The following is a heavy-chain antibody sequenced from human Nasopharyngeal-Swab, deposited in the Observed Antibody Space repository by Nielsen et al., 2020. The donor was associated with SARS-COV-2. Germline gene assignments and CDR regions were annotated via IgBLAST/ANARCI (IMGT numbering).Heavy chain of an antibody. J-gene: IGHJ4*02. V-gene: IGHV3-30*03. CDR1: GFTFSSYG. CDR2: ISYDGSNK. CDR3: ARGRPYYDFWSGQTYYFDY. Sequence: GESLKISCAASGFTFSSYGMHWVRQAPGKGLEWVAVISYDGSNKYYADSVKGRFTISRDNSKNTLYLQMNSLRAEDTAVYYCARGRPYYDFWSGQTYYFDYWGQGTLVTVSS. D-gene: IGHD3-3*01.